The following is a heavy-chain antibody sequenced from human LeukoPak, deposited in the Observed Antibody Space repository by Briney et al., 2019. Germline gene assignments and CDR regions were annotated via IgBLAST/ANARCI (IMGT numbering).Heavy chain of an antibody. CDR3: ARDYYDSSGYKSEDY. CDR2: MWHDGSYK. J-gene: IGHJ4*02. CDR1: GFRFSDYW. V-gene: IGHV3-33*08. Sequence: SGGSLRLSCAASGFRFSDYWMSWVRQAPGKGLEWVAVMWHDGSYKYYADSVKGRFTISRDNSKNTLYLQMNSLRAEDTAVYYCARDYYDSSGYKSEDYWGQGTLVTVSS. D-gene: IGHD3-22*01.